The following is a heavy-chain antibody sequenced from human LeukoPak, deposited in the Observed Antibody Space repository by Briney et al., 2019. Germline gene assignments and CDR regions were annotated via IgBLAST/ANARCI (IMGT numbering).Heavy chain of an antibody. Sequence: SVKVSCKASGDTFSSYAASWVRQAPGQGLEWMGGIIPVFGTTKYAQRFQGRVTITADESTSTAYMELSSLRSEDTAVYYCATDRESGGYQLLWYWGQGTLVIVSS. D-gene: IGHD2-2*01. CDR2: IIPVFGTT. J-gene: IGHJ4*02. CDR1: GDTFSSYA. CDR3: ATDRESGGYQLLWY. V-gene: IGHV1-69*01.